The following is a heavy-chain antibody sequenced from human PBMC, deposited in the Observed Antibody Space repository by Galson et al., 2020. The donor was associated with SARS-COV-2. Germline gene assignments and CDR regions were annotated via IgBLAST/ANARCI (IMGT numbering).Heavy chain of an antibody. CDR1: GYTFTNYD. CDR2: MNPKSGNT. J-gene: IGHJ5*02. CDR3: ARVWERGFSYGNWFDP. Sequence: ASVKVSCKASGYTFTNYDINWVRQATGQGLEWMGWMNPKSGNTGYVQKFQGRVTMTRYTSINTAYMELSSLRFEDTAVYYCARVWERGFSYGNWFDPWGQGTLVTVSS. D-gene: IGHD5-18*01. V-gene: IGHV1-8*01.